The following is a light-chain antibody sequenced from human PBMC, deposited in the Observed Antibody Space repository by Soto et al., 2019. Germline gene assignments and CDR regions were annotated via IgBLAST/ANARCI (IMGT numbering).Light chain of an antibody. CDR2: GAS. Sequence: EMVFTQSPGTLSLSPGESATLSCRASQTVTSNRLAWYQQKPGQAPRLLIYGASRRATGIPDRFSGSGSGTDFTLTISRLEPEVFAVYYWQQYGSLPSWFAFGPGT. V-gene: IGKV3-20*01. J-gene: IGKJ3*01. CDR1: QTVTSNR. CDR3: QQYGSLPSWFA.